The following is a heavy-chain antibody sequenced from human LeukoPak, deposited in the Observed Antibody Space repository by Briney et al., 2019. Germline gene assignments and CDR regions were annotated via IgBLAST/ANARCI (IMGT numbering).Heavy chain of an antibody. CDR3: VRMLYANTVDHHFEY. J-gene: IGHJ4*02. V-gene: IGHV4-39*07. CDR2: IYYSGNT. Sequence: SETLSLTCSVSGGSIRSTTYYWGWIRQPPGKGLEWIGSIYYSGNTYYSPSPMSRVTISVDTSKNQFSLKLSSVTAADTAVYYCVRMLYANTVDHHFEYWGQGTLVTVSS. D-gene: IGHD2-8*01. CDR1: GGSIRSTTYY.